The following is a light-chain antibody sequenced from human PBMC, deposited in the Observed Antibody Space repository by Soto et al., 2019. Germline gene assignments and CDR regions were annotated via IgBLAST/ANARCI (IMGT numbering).Light chain of an antibody. CDR3: QQYNSDSPWT. V-gene: IGKV1-5*03. CDR2: KAS. Sequence: DIQMTQSPSTLSASVGDRVTITCRASQSINSWLAWYQQKPGKAPKLLIYKASSLESGDPSRFSGSGSGTEFTLTISSLQPSDFASYYCQQYNSDSPWTFGQGTKVEIK. CDR1: QSINSW. J-gene: IGKJ1*01.